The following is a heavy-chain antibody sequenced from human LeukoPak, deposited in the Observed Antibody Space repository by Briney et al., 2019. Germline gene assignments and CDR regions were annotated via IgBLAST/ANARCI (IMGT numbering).Heavy chain of an antibody. CDR2: MKGDGSEI. CDR3: ARPAYTAAYDL. CDR1: GFTFSTYW. V-gene: IGHV3-7*01. Sequence: GGSLRLSCSASGFTFSTYWMTWVRQAPGKGLEWVANMKGDGSEIHYVDSVKGRFTISRDNTKNSLYLQMNYLRAEDTAVYYCARPAYTAAYDLWGQGTMVTVSS. D-gene: IGHD3-16*01. J-gene: IGHJ3*01.